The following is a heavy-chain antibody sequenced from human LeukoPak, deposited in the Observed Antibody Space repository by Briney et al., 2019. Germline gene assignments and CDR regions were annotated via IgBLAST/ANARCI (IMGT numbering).Heavy chain of an antibody. CDR2: ISSRGSTI. CDR1: GFTFSSYE. V-gene: IGHV3-48*03. Sequence: GGSLRLSCAASGFTFSSYEMNWVRQAPGKGLEWGSYISSRGSTIYYADSGKGRFTISRDNAKNSLYLQMNSLRAEDTAVYYCAGYCSGGSCSLYYYYGMDVWGQGTTVTVSS. J-gene: IGHJ6*02. CDR3: AGYCSGGSCSLYYYYGMDV. D-gene: IGHD2-15*01.